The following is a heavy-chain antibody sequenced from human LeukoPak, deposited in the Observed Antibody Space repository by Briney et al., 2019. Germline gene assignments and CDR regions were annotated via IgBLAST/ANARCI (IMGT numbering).Heavy chain of an antibody. J-gene: IGHJ1*01. V-gene: IGHV3-64D*06. D-gene: IGHD3-22*01. CDR2: ISSNGGST. Sequence: GGSLRLSCSASGFPFIRYAMHWVRQAPGKGLEYVSAISSNGGSTYYADSVKGRFTISRDNSKNTLYLQMGSLRAEDMAVYYCATYYYDSGGFHFHHWGQGTLVTVSS. CDR3: ATYYYDSGGFHFHH. CDR1: GFPFIRYA.